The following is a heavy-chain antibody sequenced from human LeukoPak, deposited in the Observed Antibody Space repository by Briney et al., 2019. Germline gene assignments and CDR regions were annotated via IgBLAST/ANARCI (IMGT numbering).Heavy chain of an antibody. CDR1: GFTFSSYA. CDR3: AKVPFLIRHCSSSSCYVGYFDY. V-gene: IGHV3-30*01. CDR2: ISYDGSNK. D-gene: IGHD2-2*01. Sequence: GGSLRLACAASGFTFSSYAMHWVRQAPGKGLEWVAVISYDGSNKYYADSVKGRFTISRDNSKNTLYLQMNSLRAEDTAVYYCAKVPFLIRHCSSSSCYVGYFDYWGQGALVTVSS. J-gene: IGHJ4*02.